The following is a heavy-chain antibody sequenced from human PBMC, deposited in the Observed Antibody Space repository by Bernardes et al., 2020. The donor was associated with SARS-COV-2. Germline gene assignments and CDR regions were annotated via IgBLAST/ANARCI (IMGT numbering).Heavy chain of an antibody. V-gene: IGHV4-34*01. D-gene: IGHD2-2*01. CDR3: ARGGVSLGTIVVVPAARRRGEAYFDY. CDR1: GGSFSGYY. Sequence: SETLSLTCAVYGGSFSGYYWSWIRQPPGKGLEWIGEINHSGSTNYNPSLKSRVTISVDTSKNQFSLKLSSVTAADTAVYYCARGGVSLGTIVVVPAARRRGEAYFDYWGQGTLVTVSS. J-gene: IGHJ4*02. CDR2: INHSGST.